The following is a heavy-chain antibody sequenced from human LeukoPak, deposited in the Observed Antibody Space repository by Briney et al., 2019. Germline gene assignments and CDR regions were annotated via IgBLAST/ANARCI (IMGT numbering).Heavy chain of an antibody. CDR1: GFTFSSYS. J-gene: IGHJ4*02. D-gene: IGHD6-19*01. CDR2: ISSSSSYI. V-gene: IGHV3-21*01. Sequence: PGGSLRLSCAASGFTFSSYSMNWVRQAPGKGLEWVSSISSSSSYIYYADSVKGRFTISRDNAKNSLYLQMNSLRAEDTAVYYCARERILDSSGWYGYRGQGTLVTVSS. CDR3: ARERILDSSGWYGY.